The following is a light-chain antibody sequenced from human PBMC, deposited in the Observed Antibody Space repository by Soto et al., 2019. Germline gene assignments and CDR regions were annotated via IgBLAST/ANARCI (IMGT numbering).Light chain of an antibody. CDR3: CSYAGSSSYV. Sequence: QSALTQPASVSGSPGQSITISCTGTSSDVGSYNLVSWYQQHPGKAPKLMIYEGSKRPSGVSNRFSGSKSGNTASLTISGLQAEDKADYYCCSYAGSSSYVFGTGTKLTV. J-gene: IGLJ1*01. CDR2: EGS. CDR1: SSDVGSYNL. V-gene: IGLV2-23*01.